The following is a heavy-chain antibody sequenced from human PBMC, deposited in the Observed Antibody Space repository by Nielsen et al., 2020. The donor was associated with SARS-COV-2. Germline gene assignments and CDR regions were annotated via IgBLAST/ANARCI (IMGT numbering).Heavy chain of an antibody. CDR3: ARGSIYSSGWYWFSERNWFVP. CDR1: GYTFTSYD. J-gene: IGHJ5*02. D-gene: IGHD6-19*01. CDR2: MNPNSGNT. V-gene: IGHV1-8*01. Sequence: ASVKVSCKASGYTFTSYDINWVRQATGQGLEWMGWMNPNSGNTGYAQKFQGRVTMTRNTSISTAYMELSSLRSEDTAVYYCARGSIYSSGWYWFSERNWFVPWGQGTLVTVSS.